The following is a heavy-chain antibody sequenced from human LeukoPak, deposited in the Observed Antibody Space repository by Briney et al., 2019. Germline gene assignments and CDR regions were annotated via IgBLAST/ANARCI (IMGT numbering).Heavy chain of an antibody. V-gene: IGHV3-48*02. CDR3: VRKGAVVTTSNDPFDM. Sequence: GGSLRLSCAASGFTFSRYSFNWVRQAPGKGLEWISFISSSGKTQFYADSVKGRFTISRDNDANSVYLQMSSLRDEDTAMYFCVRKGAVVTTSNDPFDMWGQGTMVTVSS. CDR1: GFTFSRYS. CDR2: ISSSGKTQ. D-gene: IGHD4-23*01. J-gene: IGHJ3*02.